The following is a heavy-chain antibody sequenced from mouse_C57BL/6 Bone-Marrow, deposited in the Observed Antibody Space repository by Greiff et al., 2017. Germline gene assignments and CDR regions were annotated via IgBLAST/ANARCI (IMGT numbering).Heavy chain of an antibody. V-gene: IGHV2-3*01. CDR3: ASSIVTSYYYAMDY. Sequence: VKLMESGPGLVAPSQSLSITCTVSGFSLTSYGVSWVRQPPGKGLEWLGVIWGDGSTNYHSALISRLSISKDNSKSQVFLKLNSLQTDDTATYYCASSIVTSYYYAMDYWGQGTSVTVSS. CDR1: GFSLTSYG. J-gene: IGHJ4*01. D-gene: IGHD2-5*01. CDR2: IWGDGST.